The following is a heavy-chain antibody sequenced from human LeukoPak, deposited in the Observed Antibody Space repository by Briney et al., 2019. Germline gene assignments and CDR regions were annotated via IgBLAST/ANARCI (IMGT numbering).Heavy chain of an antibody. CDR1: GCAFSSYG. J-gene: IGHJ4*02. CDR3: AKRHFTWELLD. V-gene: IGHV3-30*02. CDR2: IRFDGNTK. Sequence: GGSLRLSCAASGCAFSSYGMHWVRQAPGKGLEWVAFIRFDGNTKNFADSVKGRFTIPRDNSKNTLYLQMNSLRVEDTAVYYCAKRHFTWELLDWGQGTLVTVSS. D-gene: IGHD1-26*01.